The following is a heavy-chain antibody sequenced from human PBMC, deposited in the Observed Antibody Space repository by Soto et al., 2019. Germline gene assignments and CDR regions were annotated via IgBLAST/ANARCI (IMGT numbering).Heavy chain of an antibody. Sequence: GASVKVSCKASGYTLSNCGINWVRQAPGQGPEWMGWVSPKNGNTNYAQKLQGRVTMTTDISTNTAFMELKSLTSDDTALYFCARAALSSSSAGFSVYWGQGTLVTVSS. CDR1: GYTLSNCG. J-gene: IGHJ4*02. D-gene: IGHD6-6*01. CDR3: ARAALSSSSAGFSVY. CDR2: VSPKNGNT. V-gene: IGHV1-18*04.